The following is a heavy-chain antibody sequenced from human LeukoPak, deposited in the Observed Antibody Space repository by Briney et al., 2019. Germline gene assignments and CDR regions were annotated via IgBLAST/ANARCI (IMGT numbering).Heavy chain of an antibody. V-gene: IGHV4-34*01. CDR1: GGSFSGYY. CDR2: INHSGST. Sequence: SETLSLTCAVYGGSFSGYYWSWIRQPPGKGLEWIGEINHSGSTNYNPSLRSRVTISVDTSKNQFSLKLSSVTAADTAVYYCARATNVVVTAKTFIGAFDIWGQGTMVTVSS. J-gene: IGHJ3*02. CDR3: ARATNVVVTAKTFIGAFDI. D-gene: IGHD2-21*02.